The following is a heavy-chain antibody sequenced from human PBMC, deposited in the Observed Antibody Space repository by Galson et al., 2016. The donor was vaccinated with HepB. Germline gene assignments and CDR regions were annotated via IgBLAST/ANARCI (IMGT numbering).Heavy chain of an antibody. Sequence: SVKVSCKASGYSFTNYAINWVRQAPGQSLEWMGWINAGNGDTKYSQKFQNRVTIIRDTSASTAYMELSSLRSEDTAVYYCARGGLYCSGGPCISYHWFDPWGQGALVTVSS. CDR3: ARGGLYCSGGPCISYHWFDP. CDR1: GYSFTNYA. J-gene: IGHJ5*02. CDR2: INAGNGDT. D-gene: IGHD2-15*01. V-gene: IGHV1-3*01.